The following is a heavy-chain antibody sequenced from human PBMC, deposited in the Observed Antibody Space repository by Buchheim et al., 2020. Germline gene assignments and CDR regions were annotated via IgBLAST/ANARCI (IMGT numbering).Heavy chain of an antibody. J-gene: IGHJ6*02. CDR3: AKSDTIFGVVNPYYYYYGMDV. V-gene: IGHV3-23*01. D-gene: IGHD3-3*01. CDR1: GFTFSSYA. Sequence: EVQLLGSGGGLVQPGGSLRLSCAASGFTFSSYAMSWVRQAPGKGLEWVSAISGSGGSTYYADSVKGRFTISRDNSKNTLYLQMNSLRAEDTAVYYCAKSDTIFGVVNPYYYYYGMDVWGQGTT. CDR2: ISGSGGST.